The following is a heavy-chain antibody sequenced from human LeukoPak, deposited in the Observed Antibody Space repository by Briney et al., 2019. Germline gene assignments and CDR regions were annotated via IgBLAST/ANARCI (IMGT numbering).Heavy chain of an antibody. CDR3: ARDPSAVALGTYG. CDR1: GVTVGNNY. CDR2: IYSGGAT. V-gene: IGHV3-66*01. D-gene: IGHD6-13*01. J-gene: IGHJ4*02. Sequence: GGSLRLSCAASGVTVGNNYMIWVRQAPGKGLQWVSRIYSGGATNYADSVKGRFTISRDSSKNTLFLQLNSLRAEDTAVYYCARDPSAVALGTYGWGQGTLVTVSS.